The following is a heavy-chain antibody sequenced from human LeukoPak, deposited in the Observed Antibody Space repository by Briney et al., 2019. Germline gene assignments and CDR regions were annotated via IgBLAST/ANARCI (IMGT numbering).Heavy chain of an antibody. J-gene: IGHJ6*02. CDR2: ISSGGHNT. V-gene: IGHV3-23*01. CDR1: GFAFGSYG. Sequence: GGSLRLPCTASGFAFGSYGMTWVRQAPGKGLEWVSDISSGGHNTYYADSVKGRFTISRDNSKNTLYVQMNSLRAEDTAIYYCAKLKDIELGWGIDIWGQGTTVAVS. CDR3: AKLKDIELGWGIDI. D-gene: IGHD2-8*01.